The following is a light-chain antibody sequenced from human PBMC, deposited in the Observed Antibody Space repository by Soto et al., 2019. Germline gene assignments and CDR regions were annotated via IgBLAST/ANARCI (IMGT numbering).Light chain of an antibody. J-gene: IGLJ1*01. CDR3: VSYTAIATNV. CDR1: SSDVGNYIF. Sequence: QSVLTQPASVSGAPGQSITISCTGTSSDVGNYIFVSWYRQHPVKAPKLMIYDINHRPTGVSNRFSGSNFGNTDSLTISGLQAEDDADYYCVSYTAIATNVFGTGTKLTVL. V-gene: IGLV2-14*01. CDR2: DIN.